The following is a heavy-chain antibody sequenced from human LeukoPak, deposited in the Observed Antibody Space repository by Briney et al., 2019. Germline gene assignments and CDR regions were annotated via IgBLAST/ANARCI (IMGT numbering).Heavy chain of an antibody. D-gene: IGHD3-22*01. J-gene: IGHJ3*02. CDR3: ARLSDSSGYGAFDI. CDR1: GIAVSTNY. CDR2: IYSGGST. Sequence: PGGSLRLSCAASGIAVSTNYVSWVRQAPGKGVEGVLVIYSGGSTYYPDSVTGRFTISRDSSKNTLYLQMNSLRPEDTAVYYCARLSDSSGYGAFDIWGQGTMVTVSS. V-gene: IGHV3-53*05.